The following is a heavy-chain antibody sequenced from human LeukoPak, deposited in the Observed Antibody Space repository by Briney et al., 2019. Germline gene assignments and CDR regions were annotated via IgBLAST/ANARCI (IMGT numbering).Heavy chain of an antibody. D-gene: IGHD4-17*01. CDR1: GFTFSSYT. J-gene: IGHJ4*02. Sequence: GGSLRLSCGGSGFTFSSYTVNWVRQAPGKGLEWVASISSSATYIYYADSVRGRFTISRDDAKKSVFLHMNSLRAEDTAVYFCATWDDYGDFVAFEYWGQGTLVTVSS. CDR2: ISSSATYI. CDR3: ATWDDYGDFVAFEY. V-gene: IGHV3-21*01.